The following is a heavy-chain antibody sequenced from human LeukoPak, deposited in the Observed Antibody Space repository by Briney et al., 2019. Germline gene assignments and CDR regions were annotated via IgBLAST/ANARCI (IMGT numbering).Heavy chain of an antibody. D-gene: IGHD3-3*01. J-gene: IGHJ6*03. Sequence: GGSLRLSCAASGFTFSGSAMHWVRQASGKGLEWVGRIRSKANSYATACAASVKGRFTISRDDSKNTAYLQMNSLKTEDTAVYYCTRDPLGYDFWSGFGDYYYYMDVWGKGTTVTVSS. V-gene: IGHV3-73*01. CDR1: GFTFSGSA. CDR2: IRSKANSYAT. CDR3: TRDPLGYDFWSGFGDYYYYMDV.